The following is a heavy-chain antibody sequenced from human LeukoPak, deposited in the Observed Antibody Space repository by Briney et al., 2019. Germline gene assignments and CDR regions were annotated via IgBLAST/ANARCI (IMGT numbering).Heavy chain of an antibody. V-gene: IGHV1-24*01. CDR3: ATDYYDSSGYYYSI. Sequence: ASVKVSCKVSGYTLTELSMHWVRQAPGKGLEWMGGFDPEDGETIYAQKFQGRVTMTEDTSTDTAYMELSSLRSEDTAVYYCATDYYDSSGYYYSIWGQGTLVTVSS. J-gene: IGHJ4*02. D-gene: IGHD3-22*01. CDR1: GYTLTELS. CDR2: FDPEDGET.